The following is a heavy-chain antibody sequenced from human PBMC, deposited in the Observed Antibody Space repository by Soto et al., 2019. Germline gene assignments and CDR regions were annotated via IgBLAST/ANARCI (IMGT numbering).Heavy chain of an antibody. Sequence: SETLSLTCTVSGGSVSSGDYYWSWIRQPPGKGLEWIGYIYYSGSTNYNPSLKSRVTISVDTSKNQFSLKLSSVTAADTAVYYCARDRGGVVAAPIARGYYGMDVWGQGTTVTVSS. J-gene: IGHJ6*02. CDR3: ARDRGGVVAAPIARGYYGMDV. CDR2: IYYSGST. D-gene: IGHD2-15*01. V-gene: IGHV4-61*08. CDR1: GGSVSSGDYY.